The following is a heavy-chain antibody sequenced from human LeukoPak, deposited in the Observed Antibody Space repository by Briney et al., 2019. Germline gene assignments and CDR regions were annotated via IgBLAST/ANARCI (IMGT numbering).Heavy chain of an antibody. CDR1: GFTFSSYS. CDR2: ISSSSYI. V-gene: IGHV3-21*01. Sequence: GGSLRLSCAASGFTFSSYSMNWVRQAPGKGLEWVSSISSSSYIYYADSVKGRFTISRDNAKNSLYLQMNSLRAEDTAVYYCARVLRNYDILTGYPGDYWGQGTLVTVSS. J-gene: IGHJ4*02. CDR3: ARVLRNYDILTGYPGDY. D-gene: IGHD3-9*01.